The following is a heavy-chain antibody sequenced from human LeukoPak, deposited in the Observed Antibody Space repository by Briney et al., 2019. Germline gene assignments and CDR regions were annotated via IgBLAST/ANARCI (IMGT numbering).Heavy chain of an antibody. J-gene: IGHJ4*02. D-gene: IGHD3-10*01. Sequence: SSQTLSLTCTVSGGSISSGGYYWSWIRQHPGKGLEWIGYIYYSGSTYYNPSLKGRVTISVDTSKNQFSLKLSSVTAADTAVYYCARDSRVRGALGLDYWGQGTLVTVSS. CDR1: GGSISSGGYY. CDR2: IYYSGST. CDR3: ARDSRVRGALGLDY. V-gene: IGHV4-31*03.